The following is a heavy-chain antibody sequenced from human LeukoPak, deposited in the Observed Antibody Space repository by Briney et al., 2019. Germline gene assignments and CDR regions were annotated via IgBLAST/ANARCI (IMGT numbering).Heavy chain of an antibody. CDR3: ARLPAAINGYSDP. Sequence: PGGFLRLSCAASGFTFSSYAMSWVRQAPGKGLEWVSTISGGGGSTYYADSVKGRFTISRDNSKNTLYLQMYSLGAEDTAVYYCARLPAAINGYSDPWGQGTLVTVSS. J-gene: IGHJ5*02. CDR2: ISGGGGST. CDR1: GFTFSSYA. V-gene: IGHV3-23*01. D-gene: IGHD2-2*01.